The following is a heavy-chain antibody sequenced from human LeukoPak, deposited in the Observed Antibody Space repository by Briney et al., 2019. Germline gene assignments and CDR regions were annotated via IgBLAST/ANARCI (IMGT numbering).Heavy chain of an antibody. CDR2: ISYDGSNK. D-gene: IGHD4/OR15-4a*01. CDR1: GFTFSSDG. CDR3: AKKSNGLWWQPSTNEYFQH. Sequence: GGSLRLSCAASGFTFSSDGLHWVRQAPGKGLEWVAVISYDGSNKYYADSVKGRFTISRDNSKNTLYLQMNSLRAEDTAVYYCAKKSNGLWWQPSTNEYFQHWGQGTLVTVSS. J-gene: IGHJ1*01. V-gene: IGHV3-30*18.